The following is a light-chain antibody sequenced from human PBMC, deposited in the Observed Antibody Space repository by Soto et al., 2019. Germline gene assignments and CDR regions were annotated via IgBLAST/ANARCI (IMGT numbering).Light chain of an antibody. CDR1: RSNIGSNP. V-gene: IGLV1-44*01. CDR3: AAWDDRLCGPV. CDR2: TNN. J-gene: IGLJ3*02. Sequence: QSVLTQPPSASGTPGQRVTISCSGSRSNIGSNPVIWYQQLPGTAPRLLMYTNNQRPSGVPDRFSGSKSGTSASLAISGLQSEEDDDYYCAAWDDRLCGPVFGGGTKVTVL.